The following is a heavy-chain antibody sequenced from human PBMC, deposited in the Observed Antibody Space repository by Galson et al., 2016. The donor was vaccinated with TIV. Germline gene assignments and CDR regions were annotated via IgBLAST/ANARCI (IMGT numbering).Heavy chain of an antibody. V-gene: IGHV5-10-1*01. CDR3: ARESHTENWFDP. CDR2: IAPSDSYT. Sequence: SGAEVKKPGESLTISCKHSRYRFTNYWISWVRQMPGKGLEWMGRIAPSDSYTNYSPSFQGHVTISIDKSVNTAYPQWSALKASDTAMYYCARESHTENWFDPWGQGTLVIVSS. CDR1: RYRFTNYW. J-gene: IGHJ5*02. D-gene: IGHD2-8*02.